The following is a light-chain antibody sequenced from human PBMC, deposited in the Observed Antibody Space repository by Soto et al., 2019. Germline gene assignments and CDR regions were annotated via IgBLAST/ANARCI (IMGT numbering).Light chain of an antibody. V-gene: IGKV3-20*01. CDR2: GAS. Sequence: EIVLTQSPGTLSLSPGERATLSCRASHSVSSSHLAWYQQKPGQAPSLFMYGASNRATGIPDRFSGSGSGKDFTLSISRLEPEDFAVYYCQHYGSSPRTFGQGTKLEIK. J-gene: IGKJ2*01. CDR3: QHYGSSPRT. CDR1: HSVSSSH.